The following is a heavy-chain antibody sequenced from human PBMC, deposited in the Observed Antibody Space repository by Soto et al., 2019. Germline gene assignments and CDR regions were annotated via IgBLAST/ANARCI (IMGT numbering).Heavy chain of an antibody. Sequence: PGESLKISCKGSGCSFTSYWIGWVRQMPGKGLEWMGIIYPGDSDTRYSPSFQGQVTIPAAQSISTAYLQWSSLKASDTAMYYCASLERAYSSGPDAFDIWGQGTMVTVSS. CDR1: GCSFTSYW. J-gene: IGHJ3*02. D-gene: IGHD6-19*01. CDR3: ASLERAYSSGPDAFDI. CDR2: IYPGDSDT. V-gene: IGHV5-51*01.